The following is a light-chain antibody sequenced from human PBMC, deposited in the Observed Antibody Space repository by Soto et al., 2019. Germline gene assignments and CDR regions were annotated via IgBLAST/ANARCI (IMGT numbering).Light chain of an antibody. Sequence: QSDLTQPPSVSGAPGQRVTISCTGSSSNIGAGYDVHWYQQFPGTAPKLLIYGNSNRPSGVPARFSGSKSGSSASLAIPGLQAEDEADYYCQSYDSSLTGPKVLFGGGTKLTVL. CDR2: GNS. V-gene: IGLV1-40*01. CDR3: QSYDSSLTGPKVL. J-gene: IGLJ2*01. CDR1: SSNIGAGYD.